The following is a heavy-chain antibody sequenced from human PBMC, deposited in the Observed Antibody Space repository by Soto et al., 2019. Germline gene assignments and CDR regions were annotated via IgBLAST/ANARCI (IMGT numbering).Heavy chain of an antibody. J-gene: IGHJ6*02. V-gene: IGHV4-30-4*01. Sequence: PSETLSLTCTVSGGSISSGDYYWSWIRQPPGKGLEWIGYIYYSGSTYYNPSHKSRVTISVDTSKNQFSLKLSSVTAADTAVYYCASSSTHLYGMDVWGQGTTVTVSS. D-gene: IGHD6-13*01. CDR1: GGSISSGDYY. CDR2: IYYSGST. CDR3: ASSSTHLYGMDV.